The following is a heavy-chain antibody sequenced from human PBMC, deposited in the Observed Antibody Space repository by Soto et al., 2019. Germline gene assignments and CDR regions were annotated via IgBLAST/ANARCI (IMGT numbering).Heavy chain of an antibody. CDR2: ISAYNGNT. J-gene: IGHJ6*02. V-gene: IGHV1-18*01. D-gene: IGHD6-19*01. CDR1: GYTFTSYG. Sequence: ASVKVSCKASGYTFTSYGISWVRQAPGQGLEWMGWISAYNGNTNYAQKLQGRVTMTTDTSTSTAYMELRSLRSDDTSVYYCAREGAVAAGFYYYYYGMDVWGQGTTVTVSS. CDR3: AREGAVAAGFYYYYYGMDV.